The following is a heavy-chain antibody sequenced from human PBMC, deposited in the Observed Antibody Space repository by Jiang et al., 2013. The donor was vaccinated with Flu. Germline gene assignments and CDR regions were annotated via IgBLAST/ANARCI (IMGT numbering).Heavy chain of an antibody. CDR2: IYHSGST. CDR1: GYSISSGYY. D-gene: IGHD2-15*01. CDR3: ARDRGYEYCSGGSCYTGSYYYYGMDV. V-gene: IGHV4-38-2*02. Sequence: VKPSETLSLTCTVSGYSISSGYYWGWIRQPPGKGLEWIGSIYHSGSTYYNPSLKSRVTISVDTSKNQFSLKLSSVTAADTAVYYCARDRGYEYCSGGSCYTGSYYYYGMDVWGQGTTVTVSS. J-gene: IGHJ6*02.